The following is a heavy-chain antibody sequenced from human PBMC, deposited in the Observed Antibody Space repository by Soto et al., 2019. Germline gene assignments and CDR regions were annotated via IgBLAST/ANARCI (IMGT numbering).Heavy chain of an antibody. D-gene: IGHD1-1*01. CDR1: GFLFTNSL. Sequence: PGEALKISCKGSGFLFTNSLITWVRQKPGKGMEWMGRIVSGDSHTYYSPSLQGHVTISADKSISTAYLQWSSLQASDTGIYYCAGQHPGQLDVWGKGTTVTVSS. V-gene: IGHV5-10-1*01. CDR2: IVSGDSHT. J-gene: IGHJ6*04. CDR3: AGQHPGQLDV.